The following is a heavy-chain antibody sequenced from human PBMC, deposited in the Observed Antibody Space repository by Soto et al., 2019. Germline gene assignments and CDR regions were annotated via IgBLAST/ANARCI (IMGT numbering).Heavy chain of an antibody. J-gene: IGHJ4*02. D-gene: IGHD1-26*01. CDR2: ISGSGSNT. V-gene: IGHV3-23*01. Sequence: EVQLLESGGGLVQPGGYLRLSCAASGFTFSTYAMSWVRQAPGKGLEWVSAISGSGSNTYYADSVKGRFTISRDDSKSTLYLQMNSLRAEDTAVYYCARDPSHSYYTLFYYFDYWGQGTLVTVSS. CDR3: ARDPSHSYYTLFYYFDY. CDR1: GFTFSTYA.